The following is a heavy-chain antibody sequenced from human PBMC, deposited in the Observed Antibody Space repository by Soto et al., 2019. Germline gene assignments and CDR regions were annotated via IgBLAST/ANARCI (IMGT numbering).Heavy chain of an antibody. V-gene: IGHV4-34*01. CDR2: INHRGNT. CDR3: ARQEVPQWFTKGYYGMDV. CDR1: GGSFSGYY. J-gene: IGHJ6*02. D-gene: IGHD2-8*01. Sequence: SETLSLTCAVYGGSFSGYYWTWTRQPPGKGLEWIGEINHRGNTNYNPSLKSRVTISVDTSKNQFSLKLTSVTAADTAVYYCARQEVPQWFTKGYYGMDVWDQGTTVTVS.